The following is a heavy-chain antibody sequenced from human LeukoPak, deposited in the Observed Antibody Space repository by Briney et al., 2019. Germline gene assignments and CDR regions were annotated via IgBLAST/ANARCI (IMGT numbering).Heavy chain of an antibody. CDR2: TSGTSTYI. Sequence: GGSLRLSCVISGFSFSNYGMHWVRQAPGKGLEWVSSTSGTSTYIYYADSVKGRFTISRDNAKNSLYLQMNSLRDEDTAVYYCARVISGSYGRANYYYYYGMDVWGQGTAVTVSS. V-gene: IGHV3-21*01. J-gene: IGHJ6*02. CDR3: ARVISGSYGRANYYYYYGMDV. D-gene: IGHD3-10*01. CDR1: GFSFSNYG.